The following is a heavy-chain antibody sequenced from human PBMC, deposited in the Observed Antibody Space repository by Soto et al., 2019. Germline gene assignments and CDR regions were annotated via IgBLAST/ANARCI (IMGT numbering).Heavy chain of an antibody. CDR1: GGTFTNYA. Sequence: QVALVQSGVEVKKPGSSLKVSCKASGGTFTNYAFNWVRQAPGQGLARMGGIIPFYDKANYAEKFLGRVTITADKATTTAYMELSSLTSDDTAVYFCARGYRELYYYAMDVWGRGTPVIVSS. D-gene: IGHD3-10*01. J-gene: IGHJ6*02. CDR3: ARGYRELYYYAMDV. CDR2: IIPFYDKA. V-gene: IGHV1-69*06.